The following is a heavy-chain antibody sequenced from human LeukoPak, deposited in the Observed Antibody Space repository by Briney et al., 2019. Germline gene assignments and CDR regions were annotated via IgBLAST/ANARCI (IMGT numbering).Heavy chain of an antibody. D-gene: IGHD6-19*01. CDR2: INHSGST. CDR3: ARAAEAYSSGWYLDNWFDP. J-gene: IGHJ5*02. V-gene: IGHV4-34*01. CDR1: GGSFSGYY. Sequence: SETLSLTCAVYGGSFSGYYWSWIRQPPGKGLEWIGEINHSGSTNYNPSLKSRVTISVDTSKNQFSLKLSSVTAADTAVYYCARAAEAYSSGWYLDNWFDPWGQGTLVTVSS.